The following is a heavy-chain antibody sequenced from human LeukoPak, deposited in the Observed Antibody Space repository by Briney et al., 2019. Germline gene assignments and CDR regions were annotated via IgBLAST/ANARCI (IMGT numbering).Heavy chain of an antibody. J-gene: IGHJ4*02. CDR3: AKGAKWELLLHFDY. CDR1: GFTFDDYA. CDR2: ISWNSGSI. Sequence: QAGGSLRLSCAASGFTFDDYAMHWVRQAPGKGLEWVSGISWNSGSIGYADSVKGRFTISRDNAKNSLYLQMNSLRAEDTALYYCAKGAKWELLLHFDYWGQGTLVTVSS. V-gene: IGHV3-9*01. D-gene: IGHD1-26*01.